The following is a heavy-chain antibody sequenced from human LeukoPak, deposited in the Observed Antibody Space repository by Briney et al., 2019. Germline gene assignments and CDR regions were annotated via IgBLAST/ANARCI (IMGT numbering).Heavy chain of an antibody. CDR1: GFTFDDYT. CDR2: ISWDGGST. J-gene: IGHJ4*02. D-gene: IGHD3-10*01. V-gene: IGHV3-43*01. Sequence: GGSLRLSCAASGFTFDDYTMHWVRQATGKGLEWVSLISWDGGSTYYADSVKGRFTISRDNSKNSLYLQMNSLRTEDTALYYCAKDSYGSGSYYGNFDYWGQGTLVTVSS. CDR3: AKDSYGSGSYYGNFDY.